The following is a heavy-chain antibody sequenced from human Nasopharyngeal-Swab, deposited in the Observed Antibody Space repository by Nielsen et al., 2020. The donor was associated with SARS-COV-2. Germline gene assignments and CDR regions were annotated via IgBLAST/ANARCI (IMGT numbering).Heavy chain of an antibody. Sequence: WIRQPPGKGLEWIGEINHNGSTNYNPSLKSRVTISVDTSKNQFSLKLSSVTAADTAVYYCASSPLWFGEPEHGMDVWGQGTTVTVSS. V-gene: IGHV4-34*01. D-gene: IGHD3-10*01. CDR2: INHNGST. CDR3: ASSPLWFGEPEHGMDV. J-gene: IGHJ6*02.